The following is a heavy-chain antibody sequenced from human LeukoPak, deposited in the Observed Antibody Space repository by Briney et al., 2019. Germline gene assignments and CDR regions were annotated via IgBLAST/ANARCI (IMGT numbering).Heavy chain of an antibody. J-gene: IGHJ4*02. V-gene: IGHV3-7*01. Sequence: HPGGSLRLSCAASGFSISNYWMNWVRQAPGKGLEWVANIKQDGSEKNYVDSVKGRFTISRDNAKNTLYLQMNSLRAEDTAVYYCARYDSHYVDYWGQGTLVTVSS. CDR3: ARYDSHYVDY. CDR1: GFSISNYW. D-gene: IGHD3-9*01. CDR2: IKQDGSEK.